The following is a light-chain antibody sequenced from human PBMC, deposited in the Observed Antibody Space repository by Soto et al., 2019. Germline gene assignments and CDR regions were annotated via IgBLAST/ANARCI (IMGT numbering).Light chain of an antibody. CDR3: QQYTGPPTT. CDR2: GAS. Sequence: EIEMTQSPATLPVSPGERATLSCRASQTVSSNYLAWCQQRPGQAPRLLIYGASTRAAGIPDRFSGSGSGTDFTLTITRLEPEDSAVYFCQQYTGPPTTFGQGTRLEIK. CDR1: QTVSSNY. V-gene: IGKV3-20*01. J-gene: IGKJ5*01.